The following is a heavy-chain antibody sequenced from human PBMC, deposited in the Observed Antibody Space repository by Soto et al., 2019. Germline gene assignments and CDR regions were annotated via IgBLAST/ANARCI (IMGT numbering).Heavy chain of an antibody. J-gene: IGHJ4*02. CDR1: GFTFSSYA. D-gene: IGHD1-26*01. V-gene: IGHV3-21*01. CDR2: ISSSSKYI. Sequence: GGSLRLSCIGSGFTFSSYAMNWVRQAPGKGLEWVSSISSSSKYIYYTDSVKGRFTISRDNAKNSLYLQMNGLRAEDTALYYCARDPDAEYSGNYNTPRSLDSWGQGTQVTVSS. CDR3: ARDPDAEYSGNYNTPRSLDS.